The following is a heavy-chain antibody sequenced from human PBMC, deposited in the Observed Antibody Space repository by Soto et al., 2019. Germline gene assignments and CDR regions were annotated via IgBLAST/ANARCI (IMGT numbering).Heavy chain of an antibody. J-gene: IGHJ4*02. CDR3: AKDGRITGTTYYFDY. CDR2: ISYDGSNK. CDR1: GFTFSSYG. V-gene: IGHV3-30*18. D-gene: IGHD1-20*01. Sequence: VGSLRLSCAASGFTFSSYGMHWVRQAPGKGLEWVAVISYDGSNKYYADSVKGRFTISRDNSKNTLYLQMNSLRAEDTAVYYCAKDGRITGTTYYFDYWGQGTLVTVSS.